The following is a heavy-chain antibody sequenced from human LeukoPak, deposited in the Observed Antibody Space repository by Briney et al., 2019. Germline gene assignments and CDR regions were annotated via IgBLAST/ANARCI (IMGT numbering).Heavy chain of an antibody. CDR2: ISAYNGNT. J-gene: IGHJ4*02. V-gene: IGHV1-18*01. CDR1: GYTFTNYG. CDR3: AREWYYYTSGSYSHCDY. D-gene: IGHD3-10*01. Sequence: ASVKVSCKASGYTFTNYGVTWVRQAPGQGVEWMGWISAYNGNTNYAQKFQGRVTMTTDTSTTTAYMVLRSLRSDDTAMYYCAREWYYYTSGSYSHCDYWGQGTLVTVSS.